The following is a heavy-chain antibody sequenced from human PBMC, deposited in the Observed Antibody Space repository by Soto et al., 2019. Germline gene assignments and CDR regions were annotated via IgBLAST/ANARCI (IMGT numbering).Heavy chain of an antibody. CDR1: GFTFSESA. CDR2: ITKSGSNK. Sequence: EVQLLESGGGLVQPGGSLRLSCAASGFTFSESAMGWVRQAPGKGLEWVSGITKSGSNKYYPDSVRGRFTISRDNSQDTLYLQLNSLRADDTAVYSCSKGCGGITSCPSQFEYWGQGTLVTVSS. V-gene: IGHV3-23*01. CDR3: SKGCGGITSCPSQFEY. D-gene: IGHD2-2*01. J-gene: IGHJ4*02.